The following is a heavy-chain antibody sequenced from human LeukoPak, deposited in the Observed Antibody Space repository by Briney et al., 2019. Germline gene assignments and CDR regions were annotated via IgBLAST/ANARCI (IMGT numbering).Heavy chain of an antibody. CDR2: IYHSGST. CDR1: GGSISSYY. CDR3: ARDQVLDWYFDL. J-gene: IGHJ2*01. Sequence: SETLSLTCTVSGGSISSYYWSWIRQPPGKGLEWIGYIYHSGSTYYNPSLKSRVTISVDRSKNQFSLKLSSVTAADTAVYYCARDQVLDWYFDLRGRGTLVTVSS. V-gene: IGHV4-59*12.